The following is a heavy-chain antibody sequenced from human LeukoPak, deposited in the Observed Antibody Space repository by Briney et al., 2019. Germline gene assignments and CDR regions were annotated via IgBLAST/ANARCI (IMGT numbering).Heavy chain of an antibody. CDR1: GFTFDDYA. J-gene: IGHJ4*02. Sequence: PGGSLRLSCATSGFTFDDYAMHWVRQAPGKGLEWVSLISGNGGSTYYAGSVKGRFTISRDNSKNSLYLQMNSLRTEDTALYYCAKDRGGHYSGYDSKGPGYWGPGTLVTVSS. CDR3: AKDRGGHYSGYDSKGPGY. V-gene: IGHV3-43*02. CDR2: ISGNGGST. D-gene: IGHD5-12*01.